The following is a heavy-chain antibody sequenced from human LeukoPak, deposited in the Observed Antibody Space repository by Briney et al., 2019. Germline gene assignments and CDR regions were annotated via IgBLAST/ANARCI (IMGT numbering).Heavy chain of an antibody. Sequence: ASVTVSCKASGYTFTSYGISGVRQAPGQGLDWMGWISAYNGNTNYAQKLQGRVTITKGTSTSTAYMELRGLNSDGTAVYCCSRGDCTNGVCYRLNDYWGQGTLVTVSS. CDR1: GYTFTSYG. J-gene: IGHJ4*02. CDR2: ISAYNGNT. D-gene: IGHD2-8*01. V-gene: IGHV1-18*01. CDR3: SRGDCTNGVCYRLNDY.